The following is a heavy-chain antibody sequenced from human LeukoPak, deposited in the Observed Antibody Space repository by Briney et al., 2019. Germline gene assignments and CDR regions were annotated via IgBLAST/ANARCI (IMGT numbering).Heavy chain of an antibody. Sequence: PSETLSLTCTVSGGSISSYYWSWIRQPPGKGLEWIGYIYYSGSTNYNPSLKSRVTMSVDTSKNQFSLKLSSVTAADTAVYYCARLNYAFWSGYYEYYYYYGMDAWGQGTTVTVSS. D-gene: IGHD3-3*01. CDR2: IYYSGST. V-gene: IGHV4-59*08. CDR1: GGSISSYY. J-gene: IGHJ6*02. CDR3: ARLNYAFWSGYYEYYYYYGMDA.